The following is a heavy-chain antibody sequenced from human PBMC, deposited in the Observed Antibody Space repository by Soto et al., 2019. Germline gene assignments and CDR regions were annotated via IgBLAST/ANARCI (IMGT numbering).Heavy chain of an antibody. CDR2: IYYSGST. CDR1: GGSISSYY. Sequence: PSETLSLTCTVSGGSISSYYWSWIRQPPGKGLEWIGYIYYSGSTNYNPSLKSRVTISVDTSKNQFSLKLSSVTAADTAVYYCASLTYYDFWSGYSTFDYWGQGTLVTVSS. D-gene: IGHD3-3*01. CDR3: ASLTYYDFWSGYSTFDY. V-gene: IGHV4-59*08. J-gene: IGHJ4*02.